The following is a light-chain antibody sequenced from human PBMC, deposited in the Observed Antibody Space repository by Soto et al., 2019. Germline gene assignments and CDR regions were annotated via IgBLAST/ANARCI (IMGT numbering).Light chain of an antibody. J-gene: IGKJ2*01. CDR2: GAS. CDR1: HSVSFN. V-gene: IGKV3-15*01. CDR3: QQRSNWP. Sequence: EVVMTQSPDTLSVSPGERATLSCRASHSVSFNLAWYQQKPGQAPRLLIFGASSRATGVPARFSGSGSGTEFPLTISSLPSEDFAIYYCQQRSNWPFGQGTKLEIK.